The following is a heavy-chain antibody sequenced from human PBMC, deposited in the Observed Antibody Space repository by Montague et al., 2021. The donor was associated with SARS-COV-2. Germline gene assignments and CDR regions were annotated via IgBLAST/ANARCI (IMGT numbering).Heavy chain of an antibody. CDR2: IYYSGKS. V-gene: IGHV4-39*01. CDR3: ARPQPYYVLLTGNPFDV. CDR1: GGSVSSGTYY. Sequence: SETLSLTCTVSGGSVSSGTYYWGWIRQPPGKGLEWIGSIYYSGKSDYNPSLKIRATIFVDTSKNQFSLPLSSVTAADTAVYYCARPQPYYVLLTGNPFDVWGQGTMVTVSS. J-gene: IGHJ3*01. D-gene: IGHD3-9*01.